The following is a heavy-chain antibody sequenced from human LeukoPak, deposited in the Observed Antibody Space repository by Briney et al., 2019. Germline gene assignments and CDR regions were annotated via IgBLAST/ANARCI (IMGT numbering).Heavy chain of an antibody. V-gene: IGHV3-23*01. Sequence: GGSLRLSCAASGFTFSSYAMSWVRQAPGKGLQRVSSISGSGDSTYYADSVKCRFTISRDNSNNTLYLQMNSLRAEDTAVYYCAILIAVAGPATFYWGQGTLVTVSS. CDR3: AILIAVAGPATFY. CDR2: ISGSGDST. CDR1: GFTFSSYA. J-gene: IGHJ4*02. D-gene: IGHD6-19*01.